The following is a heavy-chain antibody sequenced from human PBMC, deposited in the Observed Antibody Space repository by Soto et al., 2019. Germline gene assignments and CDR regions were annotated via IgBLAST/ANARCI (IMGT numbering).Heavy chain of an antibody. V-gene: IGHV1-46*01. J-gene: IGHJ6*02. CDR2: INPSGGST. CDR1: GYTFTSYY. D-gene: IGHD6-13*01. CDR3: ARDNSSICYSNYSSGMDV. Sequence: ASVKVSCKASGYTFTSYYMHWVRQAPGQGLEWMGIINPSGGSTSYAQKFQGRVTMTRDTSTSTVYMELSSLRSEDTAVYYCARDNSSICYSNYSSGMDVCAQGTTLPVS.